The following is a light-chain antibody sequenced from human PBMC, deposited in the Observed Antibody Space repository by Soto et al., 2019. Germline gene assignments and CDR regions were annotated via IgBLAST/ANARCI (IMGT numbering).Light chain of an antibody. CDR2: KDS. CDR3: YSAADNNGV. CDR1: VLAKKY. V-gene: IGLV3-27*01. J-gene: IGLJ3*02. Sequence: SYELTQPSSVSVSPGQTARITCSGDVLAKKYARWFQQKPGQAPVPVIYKDSERPSGIPERFSGSSSGTTVTLTISGAQVEDEADYYCYSAADNNGVFGGGTKLTVL.